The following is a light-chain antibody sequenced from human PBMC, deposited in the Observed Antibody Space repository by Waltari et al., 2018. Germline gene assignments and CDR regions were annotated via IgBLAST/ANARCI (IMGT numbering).Light chain of an antibody. CDR2: EDN. J-gene: IGLJ2*01. CDR1: RGSLASNY. Sequence: NFMLTQPHSVSESPGKTVTISCTGSRGSLASNYLPWYQQRPGSAPTTVIYEDNQRPSGVPDRFSGSIDSSSNSASLTISGLKTEDEADYYCQSYDSSNHVVFGGGTKLTVL. V-gene: IGLV6-57*02. CDR3: QSYDSSNHVV.